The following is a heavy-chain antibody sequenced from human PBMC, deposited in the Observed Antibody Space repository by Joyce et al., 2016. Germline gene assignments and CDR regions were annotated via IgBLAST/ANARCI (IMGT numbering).Heavy chain of an antibody. D-gene: IGHD2-2*01. J-gene: IGHJ2*01. CDR3: ARLEVVLSAAAKKADWYFDL. V-gene: IGHV4-59*01. CDR1: DGSINNNY. Sequence: QVQLQESGPGLVKPSETLSLTCTVSDGSINNNYWSWIRQPPGQGLEWIAYIYSSGNTNYNPSLKSRVTISADTSKNQFSLKLSSVTAADTTLYFCARLEVVLSAAAKKADWYFDLWGRGTLVTVSS. CDR2: IYSSGNT.